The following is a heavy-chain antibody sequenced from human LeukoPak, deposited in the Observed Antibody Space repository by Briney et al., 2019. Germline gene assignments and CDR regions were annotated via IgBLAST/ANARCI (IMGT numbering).Heavy chain of an antibody. CDR1: GGSFSGYY. Sequence: SETLSLTCAVYGGSFSGYYWSWIRQPPGKGLEWIGEINHSGSTNYNPSLKSRVTISVDTSKNQFSLKLSSVTAADTAVYYCASSNILTGLKLYYFDYWGQGTLVTVSS. D-gene: IGHD3-9*01. CDR3: ASSNILTGLKLYYFDY. CDR2: INHSGST. J-gene: IGHJ4*02. V-gene: IGHV4-34*01.